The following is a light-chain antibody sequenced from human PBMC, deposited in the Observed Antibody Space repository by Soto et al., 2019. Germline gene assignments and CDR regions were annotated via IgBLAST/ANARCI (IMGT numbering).Light chain of an antibody. V-gene: IGKV3-20*01. CDR2: GAS. CDR3: QQYGLPPHS. J-gene: IGKJ2*01. CDR1: QSVYNNY. Sequence: EIVLTQSPGTLSLSPGERATLSCRASQSVYNNYLAWYQQKPGQTPRLLVNGASSRDTGFPDRFSGGGSGTDFTHTISSVEPEEFAVYYCQQYGLPPHSLVQGTRVEIK.